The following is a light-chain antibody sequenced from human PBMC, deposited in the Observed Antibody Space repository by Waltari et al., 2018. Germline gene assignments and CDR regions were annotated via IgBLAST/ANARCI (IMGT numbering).Light chain of an antibody. CDR2: GAS. CDR1: QSVDSN. V-gene: IGKV3-15*01. J-gene: IGKJ1*01. Sequence: EIVMTPSPATLSVSPGARAPLSCRASQSVDSNLAWYQQKPGQAPRLLIFGASTRATGIPARFSGSGSGTEFTLTISSLQSEDFAVYYCQQYNNWLTWSFGQGTKVEIK. CDR3: QQYNNWLTWS.